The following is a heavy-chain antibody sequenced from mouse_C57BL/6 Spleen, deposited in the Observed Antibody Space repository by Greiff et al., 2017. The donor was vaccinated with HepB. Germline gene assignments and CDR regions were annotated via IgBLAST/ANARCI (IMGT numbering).Heavy chain of an antibody. V-gene: IGHV5-6*01. D-gene: IGHD2-5*01. Sequence: EVQGVESGGDLVKPGGSLKLSCAASGFTFSSYGMSWVRQTPDKRLEWVATISSGGSYTYYPDSVKGRITISRDNAKNTLYLQMSSLKSEDTAMYYCARHGPGVLIGTTGYFDVWGTGTTVTVSS. CDR3: ARHGPGVLIGTTGYFDV. CDR2: ISSGGSYT. J-gene: IGHJ1*03. CDR1: GFTFSSYG.